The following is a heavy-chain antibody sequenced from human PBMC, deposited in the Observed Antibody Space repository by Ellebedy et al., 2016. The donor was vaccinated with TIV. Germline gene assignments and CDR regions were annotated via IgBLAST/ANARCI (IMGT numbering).Heavy chain of an antibody. J-gene: IGHJ4*02. CDR3: ARHELGSNAAFDY. D-gene: IGHD7-27*01. V-gene: IGHV5-10-1*01. Sequence: GESLKISCKASGYAFRIYWITWVRQMPGQGLEWMGRIDPSPSDSYIDYSPSFRGHVTISVDKSITTAYLQWSSLKASDTAIYYCARHELGSNAAFDYWGQGTLVTVSS. CDR2: IDPSPSDSYI. CDR1: GYAFRIYW.